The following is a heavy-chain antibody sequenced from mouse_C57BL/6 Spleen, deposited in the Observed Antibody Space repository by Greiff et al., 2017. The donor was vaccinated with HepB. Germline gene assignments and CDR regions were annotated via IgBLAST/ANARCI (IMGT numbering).Heavy chain of an antibody. CDR1: GYAFSSYW. J-gene: IGHJ1*03. V-gene: IGHV1-80*01. CDR2: IYPGDGDT. D-gene: IGHD2-3*01. CDR3: AREAIYDGYSWYFDV. Sequence: QVQLQQSGAELVKPGASVKISCKASGYAFSSYWMNWVKQRPGKGLEWIGQIYPGDGDTNYNGKFKGKATLTADKSSSTAYMQLSSLTSEDSAVYFCAREAIYDGYSWYFDVWGTGTTVTVSS.